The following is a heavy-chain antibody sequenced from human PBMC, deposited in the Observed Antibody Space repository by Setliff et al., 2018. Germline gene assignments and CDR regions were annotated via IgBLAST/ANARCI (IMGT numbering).Heavy chain of an antibody. V-gene: IGHV3-7*01. CDR1: GFTYNNDW. CDR3: FGAGTCSY. D-gene: IGHD3-10*01. J-gene: IGHJ4*02. CDR2: INPDGSEK. Sequence: GGSLRLSCGASGFTYNNDWVSWVRQAPGKGLEWLASINPDGSEKYYVDSVKGRFTISRDNAKNSLSLQMNSLRTEDTAVYYCFGAGTCSYWGQGSLVTVSS.